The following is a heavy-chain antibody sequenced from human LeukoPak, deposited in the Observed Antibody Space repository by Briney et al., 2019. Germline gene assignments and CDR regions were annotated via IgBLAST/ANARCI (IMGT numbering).Heavy chain of an antibody. Sequence: GASVKVSCKASGYTFTGYYMHWVRRAPGQGLEWMGRINPNSGGTNYAQKFQGRVTMTRDTSISTAYMELSRLRSDDTAVYYCARAPPYCTNGVCYLRHFDYWGQGTLVTVSS. J-gene: IGHJ4*02. CDR1: GYTFTGYY. V-gene: IGHV1-2*06. D-gene: IGHD2-8*01. CDR2: INPNSGGT. CDR3: ARAPPYCTNGVCYLRHFDY.